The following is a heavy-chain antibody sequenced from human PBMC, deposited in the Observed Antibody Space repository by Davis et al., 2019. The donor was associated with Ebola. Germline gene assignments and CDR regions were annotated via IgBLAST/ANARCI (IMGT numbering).Heavy chain of an antibody. J-gene: IGHJ6*03. V-gene: IGHV1-69*13. Sequence: SVKVSCKASGGTFSSYAISWVRQAPGQGLEWMGGIIPIFGTANYAQKFQGRVTITADESTSTAYMELSSLRSEDTAVYYRARRDLPYGSGSYYRPGYYYYMDVWGKGTTVTVSS. CDR2: IIPIFGTA. CDR3: ARRDLPYGSGSYYRPGYYYYMDV. CDR1: GGTFSSYA. D-gene: IGHD3-10*01.